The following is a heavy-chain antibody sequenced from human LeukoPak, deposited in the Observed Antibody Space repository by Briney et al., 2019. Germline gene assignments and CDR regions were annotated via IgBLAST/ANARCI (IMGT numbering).Heavy chain of an antibody. CDR1: GGSISSYY. D-gene: IGHD2-15*01. Sequence: ASETLSLTCTVSGGSISSYYWSWIRQPPGKGLEWIGYIYYSGSTNYNPSLKSRVTISVDTSKNQFSLKLSSVTAADTAVYYCARSSAYCSGGSCYLSPQYYYHMDVWGKGTTVTVSS. CDR2: IYYSGST. V-gene: IGHV4-59*01. J-gene: IGHJ6*03. CDR3: ARSSAYCSGGSCYLSPQYYYHMDV.